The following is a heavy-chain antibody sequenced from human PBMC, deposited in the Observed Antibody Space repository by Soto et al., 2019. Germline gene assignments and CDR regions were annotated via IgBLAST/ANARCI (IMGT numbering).Heavy chain of an antibody. CDR3: AASAALYYYDSSGYSTLDY. J-gene: IGHJ4*02. D-gene: IGHD3-22*01. CDR2: IVVGSGNT. CDR1: GFTFTSSA. Sequence: SVKVSCKASGFTFTSSAVQWVRQARGQRLEWIGWIVVGSGNTNYAQKFQERVTITRDMSTSTVYMELSSLRSEDTAVYYCAASAALYYYDSSGYSTLDYWGQGTLVTVSS. V-gene: IGHV1-58*01.